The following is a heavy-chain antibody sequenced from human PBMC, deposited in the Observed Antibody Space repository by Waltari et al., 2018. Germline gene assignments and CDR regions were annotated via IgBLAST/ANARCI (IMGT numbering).Heavy chain of an antibody. CDR2: LMRILVVA. D-gene: IGHD3-3*01. V-gene: IGHV1-69*08. Sequence: QVQLGQSGAEVKKPGSSVKVSCKASGGTFSSYTISWVRQAPGQGLEWRRTLMRILVVANYALKFRGSVSYTAHKASSTAYMYLSRLRSEDTAVYYCAREGSFDYDFWGGAFAFEIWGQEKMVTVSS. CDR1: GGTFSSYT. J-gene: IGHJ3*02. CDR3: AREGSFDYDFWGGAFAFEI.